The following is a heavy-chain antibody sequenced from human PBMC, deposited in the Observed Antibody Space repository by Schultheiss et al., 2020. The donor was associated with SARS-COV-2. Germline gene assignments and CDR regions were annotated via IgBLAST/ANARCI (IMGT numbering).Heavy chain of an antibody. J-gene: IGHJ4*02. CDR1: GGSISSYY. Sequence: SQTLSLTCTVSGGSISSYYWSWIRQPPGKGLEWIGYIYYSGSTYYNPSLKSRVTISVETSKNQFSLKLSSVTAADTAVYYCARSKDYYDSGLLDYWGQGTLVTVSS. V-gene: IGHV4-59*08. CDR3: ARSKDYYDSGLLDY. CDR2: IYYSGST. D-gene: IGHD3-22*01.